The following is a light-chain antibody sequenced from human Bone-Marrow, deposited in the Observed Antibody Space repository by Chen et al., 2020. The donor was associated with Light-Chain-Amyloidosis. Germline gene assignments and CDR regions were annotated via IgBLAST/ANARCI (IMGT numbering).Light chain of an antibody. V-gene: IGKV1-33*01. Sequence: IQMTQSPSSLSASVGDRVITSCHASQDIITPLNWFQLKPGKAPKLLIYDASNLQTGVPSRFTGSGSGTHFTLAISSLHPDDIATYYCHQYENLPFTFGPGTKVEMK. CDR3: HQYENLPFT. J-gene: IGKJ3*01. CDR1: QDIITP. CDR2: DAS.